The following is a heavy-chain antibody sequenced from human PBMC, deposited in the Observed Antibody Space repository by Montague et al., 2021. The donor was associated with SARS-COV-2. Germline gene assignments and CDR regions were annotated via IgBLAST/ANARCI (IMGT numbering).Heavy chain of an antibody. CDR1: GGSFSGYY. J-gene: IGHJ4*02. V-gene: IGHV4-34*01. D-gene: IGHD3-22*01. CDR3: ARATVDINMILVVITSVNHYFDS. CDR2: INHSGST. Sequence: SETLSLTRAVYGGSFSGYYWTWIRQSPGKGLEWIGEINHSGSTNYSPSLESRVAISVGTSKNQFSLKLNSVTAADTAIYYCARATVDINMILVVITSVNHYFDSWGQGTLVTVSP.